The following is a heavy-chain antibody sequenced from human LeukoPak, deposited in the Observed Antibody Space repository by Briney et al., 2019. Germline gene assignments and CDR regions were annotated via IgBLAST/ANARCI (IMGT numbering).Heavy chain of an antibody. CDR2: IYHSGTT. CDR3: AREHSSSVTD. V-gene: IGHV4-39*07. CDR1: GDSISSASSH. J-gene: IGHJ4*02. D-gene: IGHD6-6*01. Sequence: SETLSLTRTVSGDSISSASSHWSWIRQPPGKGLEWIGSIYHSGTTYYKPSLKSRITISVDTSKNQFSLKLSSVTAPDTAVYHCAREHSSSVTDWGQGTLVTVSS.